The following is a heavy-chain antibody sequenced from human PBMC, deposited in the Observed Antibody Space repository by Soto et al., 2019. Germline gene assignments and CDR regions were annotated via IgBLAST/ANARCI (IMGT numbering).Heavy chain of an antibody. V-gene: IGHV1-69*06. D-gene: IGHD2-15*01. CDR1: RAIPSTNP. CDR3: ARRDSGGFDRFFDS. J-gene: IGHJ4*02. Sequence: SVKVSFKASRAIPSTNPMRFVRQAPGKGLEWMGGTGSGTGPGNHAQNFQGRLTGTADKSSSTVYMELANLASEETPVYYCARRDSGGFDRFFDSWGQGTVVTVSS. CDR2: TGSGTGPG.